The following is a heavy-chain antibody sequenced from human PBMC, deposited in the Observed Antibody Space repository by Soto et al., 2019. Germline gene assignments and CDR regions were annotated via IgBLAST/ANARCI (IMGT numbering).Heavy chain of an antibody. CDR3: ARARLSRSWWFDP. CDR1: GGSISRYY. Sequence: PSETLSLTCTVSGGSISRYYWSWIRKPPGKGLEWIGYIYYSGSTNYNPSLKSRVTISVDTSKNQFSLKLSSVTAADTAVYYCARARLSRSWWFDPWGQGTLVTVSS. CDR2: IYYSGST. J-gene: IGHJ5*02. V-gene: IGHV4-59*01. D-gene: IGHD3-10*01.